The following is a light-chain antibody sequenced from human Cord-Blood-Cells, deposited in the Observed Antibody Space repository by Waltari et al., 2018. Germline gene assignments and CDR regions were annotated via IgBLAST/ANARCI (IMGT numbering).Light chain of an antibody. CDR2: KAS. CDR3: QQYNSYSYT. V-gene: IGKV1-5*03. J-gene: IGKJ2*01. Sequence: DIQLTPSPSTLYASVGDRVTITCRASPGISSWLAWYPQKPGKAPKLLIYKASSLGSGVPSRFSGSGSGTEFTLTISSLQPDDFATYYCQQYNSYSYTFGQGTKLEIK. CDR1: PGISSW.